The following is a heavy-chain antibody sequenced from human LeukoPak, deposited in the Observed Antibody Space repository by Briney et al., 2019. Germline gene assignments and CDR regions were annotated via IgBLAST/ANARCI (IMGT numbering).Heavy chain of an antibody. CDR1: GGSFSGYY. J-gene: IGHJ4*02. CDR3: ARGTLYRGWSYYLDF. Sequence: SETPSLTCAVYGGSFSGYYWSWIRQPPGKALEWIGSVYYSGTTSYNPSLKSRVTISVDMSKNHFSLRLRSVTAADTAMYYCARGTLYRGWSYYLDFWGQGSQVTVSS. CDR2: VYYSGTT. D-gene: IGHD6-19*01. V-gene: IGHV4-34*01.